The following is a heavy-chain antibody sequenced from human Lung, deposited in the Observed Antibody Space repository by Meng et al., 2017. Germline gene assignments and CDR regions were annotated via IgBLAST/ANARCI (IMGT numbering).Heavy chain of an antibody. V-gene: IGHV3-53*04. CDR1: GFSVSSNY. Sequence: LGEFGGGLVQPGGSLRLSCAVSGFSVSSNYMTWVRQAPGKGLEWISIIYSGGTIYYADTVRGRFTISRHTSKNTLYLQMNNLGEEDTAMYYCARDRVAEADGRYFDLWGRGTLVTVSS. CDR2: IYSGGTI. J-gene: IGHJ2*01. CDR3: ARDRVAEADGRYFDL. D-gene: IGHD5/OR15-5a*01.